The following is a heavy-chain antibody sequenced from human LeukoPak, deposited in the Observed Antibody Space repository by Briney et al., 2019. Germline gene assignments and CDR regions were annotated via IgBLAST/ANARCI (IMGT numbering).Heavy chain of an antibody. CDR1: GGSISTYY. CDR2: IYYTGST. J-gene: IGHJ4*02. Sequence: SETLSLTCAVSGGSISTYYWTWIRQPPGKGLEWIGYIYYTGSTDYNPSLKSRVTISVDTSKNQFSLKLSSVTAADTAVYYCARTGSWYYYFDYWGQGALVTVSS. V-gene: IGHV4-59*01. CDR3: ARTGSWYYYFDY. D-gene: IGHD6-13*01.